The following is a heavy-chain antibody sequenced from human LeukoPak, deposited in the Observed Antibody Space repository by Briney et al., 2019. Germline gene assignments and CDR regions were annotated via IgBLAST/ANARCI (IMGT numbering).Heavy chain of an antibody. CDR1: GGSFSGYY. Sequence: SETLCLTCAVYGGSFSGYYWSWIRQPPGKGLEWIGEINHSGSTNYNPSLKSRVTISVDTSKNQFSLKLSSVTAADTAVYYCASLWGHYYDSSGYYKDYWGQETVDTVSS. J-gene: IGHJ4*02. D-gene: IGHD3-22*01. CDR3: ASLWGHYYDSSGYYKDY. CDR2: INHSGST. V-gene: IGHV4-34*01.